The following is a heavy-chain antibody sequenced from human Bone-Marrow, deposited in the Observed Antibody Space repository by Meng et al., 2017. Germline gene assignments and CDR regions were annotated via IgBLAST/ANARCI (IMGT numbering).Heavy chain of an antibody. CDR3: AGRGIIAAAANFDY. V-gene: IGHV1-2*04. J-gene: IGHJ4*02. CDR1: GYTFTGYY. CDR2: INPNSGGT. Sequence: QVQLVQSGAEGKKPGASVKGTCKAAGYTFTGYYMHWVRQAPGQGLEWMGWINPNSGGTNYAQKFQGWVTMTRDTSISTVYMELSRLRSDDTAVYYCAGRGIIAAAANFDYWGQGTLVTVSS. D-gene: IGHD6-13*01.